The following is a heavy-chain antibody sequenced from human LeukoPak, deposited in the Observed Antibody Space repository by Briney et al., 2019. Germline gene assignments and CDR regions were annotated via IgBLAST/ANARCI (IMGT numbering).Heavy chain of an antibody. J-gene: IGHJ4*02. Sequence: SETLSLTCAVYGGSFSGYYWSWIRQPPGKGLEWIGEINHSGSTNYNPSLKSRVTISVDTSKNQFSLKLSSVTAADTAVYYCATELRFLEWLVYWGQGTLVTVSS. V-gene: IGHV4-34*01. D-gene: IGHD3-3*01. CDR3: ATELRFLEWLVY. CDR2: INHSGST. CDR1: GGSFSGYY.